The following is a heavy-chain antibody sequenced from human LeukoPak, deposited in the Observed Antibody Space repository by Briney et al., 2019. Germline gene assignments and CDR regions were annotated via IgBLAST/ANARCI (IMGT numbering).Heavy chain of an antibody. CDR3: ARGSSSWSFDY. Sequence: SQTLTLTCAISGDSFSSNSAAWTWIRQSPSRGLQWLGRTYYKSKWYNDYAVSVKSRMTINPDTSKNQFSLQLNSVTPEDTAVYYCARGSSSWSFDYWGQGTLVTVSS. D-gene: IGHD6-13*01. CDR2: TYYKSKWYN. CDR1: GDSFSSNSAA. V-gene: IGHV6-1*01. J-gene: IGHJ4*02.